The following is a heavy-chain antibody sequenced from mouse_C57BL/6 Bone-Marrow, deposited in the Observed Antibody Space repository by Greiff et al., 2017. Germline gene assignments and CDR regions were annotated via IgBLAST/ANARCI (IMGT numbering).Heavy chain of an antibody. CDR2: ISSGGSYT. D-gene: IGHD2-3*01. CDR1: GFTFSSYG. V-gene: IGHV5-6*01. Sequence: EVMLVESGGVLVKPGGSLKLSCAASGFTFSSYGMSWVRQTPDKRLEWVATISSGGSYTYYPDSVKGRFTISRDNAKNTLYLQMSSLKSEDTAMYYCARKDGYWGQGTTLTVSS. J-gene: IGHJ2*01. CDR3: ARKDGY.